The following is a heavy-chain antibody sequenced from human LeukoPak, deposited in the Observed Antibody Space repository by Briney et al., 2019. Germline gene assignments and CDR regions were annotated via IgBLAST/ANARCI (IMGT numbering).Heavy chain of an antibody. CDR1: GFTFSSYG. Sequence: GGSLRLSCAASGFTFSSYGIHWVRQAPGKGLEWVAVIWYDGSNKYYADSVKGRFTISRDNSKNTLYLQMTSLRAEDTAVYYCARDLREEYYDFWSGYDSYYYGMDVWGQGTTVTVSS. CDR3: ARDLREEYYDFWSGYDSYYYGMDV. CDR2: IWYDGSNK. V-gene: IGHV3-33*01. J-gene: IGHJ6*02. D-gene: IGHD3-3*01.